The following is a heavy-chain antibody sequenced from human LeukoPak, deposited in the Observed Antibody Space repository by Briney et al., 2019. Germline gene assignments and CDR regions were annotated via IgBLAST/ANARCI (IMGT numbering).Heavy chain of an antibody. Sequence: GGSLRLSCAASGFTFSGSAMHWVRQASGKGLEWVGRIRSKANSYATAYAASVKGRFTISRDDSKNTASLQMNSLKTEDTAVYYCTSPSGRGVQNWFDPWGQGTLVTVSS. J-gene: IGHJ5*02. CDR2: IRSKANSYAT. D-gene: IGHD3-10*01. CDR1: GFTFSGSA. CDR3: TSPSGRGVQNWFDP. V-gene: IGHV3-73*01.